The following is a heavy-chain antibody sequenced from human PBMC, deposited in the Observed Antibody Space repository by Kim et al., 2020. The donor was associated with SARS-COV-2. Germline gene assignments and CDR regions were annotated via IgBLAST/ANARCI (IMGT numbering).Heavy chain of an antibody. CDR2: IYTEGHT. J-gene: IGHJ2*01. Sequence: GGSLRLSCAPSGFYVINNYMSWVRQAPGKGLEWVSLIYTEGHTFYADAVKGRFTLSRDSSENTLSLQMDSLRPDDTAVYFVANAGYYDSSCYYF. CDR3: ANAGYYDSSCYYF. V-gene: IGHV3-66*01. CDR1: GFYVINNY. D-gene: IGHD3-22*01.